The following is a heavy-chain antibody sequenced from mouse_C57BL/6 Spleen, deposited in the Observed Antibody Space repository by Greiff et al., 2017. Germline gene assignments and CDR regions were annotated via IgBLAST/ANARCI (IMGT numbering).Heavy chain of an antibody. CDR2: IDPETGGT. D-gene: IGHD1-1*01. V-gene: IGHV1-15*01. CDR3: TRYGRRGYAMDY. J-gene: IGHJ4*01. Sequence: VQRVESGAELVRPGASVTLSCKASGYTFTDYEMHWVKQTPVHGLEWIGAIDPETGGTAYNQKFKGKAILTADKSSSTAYMELRSLTSEDSAVYYCTRYGRRGYAMDYWGQGTSVTVSS. CDR1: GYTFTDYE.